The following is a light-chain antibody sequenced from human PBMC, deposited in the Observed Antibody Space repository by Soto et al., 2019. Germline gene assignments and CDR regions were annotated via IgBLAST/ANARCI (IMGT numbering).Light chain of an antibody. Sequence: EIVMTQSPATLSVSPGERATLSCRASQGIGSTLAWYQQKPGQTPRLLIYGASTRATGVPARFSGSGSGTEVTLTINSLQSEDFAVYYCQRYNNWPLTFGGGTKVEIK. V-gene: IGKV3-15*01. CDR3: QRYNNWPLT. CDR1: QGIGST. CDR2: GAS. J-gene: IGKJ4*01.